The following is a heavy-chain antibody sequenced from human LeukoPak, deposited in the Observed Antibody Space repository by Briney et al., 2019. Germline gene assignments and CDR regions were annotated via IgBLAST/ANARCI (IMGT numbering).Heavy chain of an antibody. CDR2: INHSGYT. Sequence: SETLSLTCAVSGVSFNDYYWSWVRQTPGKGLEWIGEINHSGYTNDGPSLKSRVTLSIDTSRKQFSLNLRSVTVADTGIYYCTRMTAGHDYWGQGTLVTVSS. D-gene: IGHD2-21*02. CDR3: TRMTAGHDY. J-gene: IGHJ4*02. V-gene: IGHV4-34*01. CDR1: GVSFNDYY.